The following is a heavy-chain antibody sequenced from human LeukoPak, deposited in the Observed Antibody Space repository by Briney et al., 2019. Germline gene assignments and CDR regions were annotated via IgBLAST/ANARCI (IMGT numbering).Heavy chain of an antibody. CDR3: TRVGSGWYDFDY. Sequence: GGSLRLSCAPSGFTLNSKHMSWVRQAPGGGLEWLSVIYSGSSRTYYTDSVKGRFTISRQNSKNTLYLQMNSLRAGDTVVYYCTRVGSGWYDFDYWGEGTLVTVSS. CDR2: IYSGSSRT. D-gene: IGHD6-19*01. CDR1: GFTLNSKH. V-gene: IGHV3-53*04. J-gene: IGHJ4*02.